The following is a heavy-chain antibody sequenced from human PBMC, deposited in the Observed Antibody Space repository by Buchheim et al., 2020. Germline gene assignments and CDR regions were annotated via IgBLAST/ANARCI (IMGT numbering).Heavy chain of an antibody. CDR2: INPNSGGT. V-gene: IGHV1-2*02. Sequence: QVQLVQSGAEVKKPGASVKVSCKASGYTFTGYYMHWVRQAPGQGLEWMGWINPNSGGTNYAQQFQGRVTMTRDTSISTAYMELSRLRSDDTAVYYCARANVDIVATIQAGYYYYGMDVWGQGTT. CDR1: GYTFTGYY. CDR3: ARANVDIVATIQAGYYYYGMDV. J-gene: IGHJ6*02. D-gene: IGHD5-12*01.